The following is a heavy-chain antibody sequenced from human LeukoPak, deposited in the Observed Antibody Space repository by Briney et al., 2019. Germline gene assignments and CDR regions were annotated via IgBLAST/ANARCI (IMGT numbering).Heavy chain of an antibody. CDR3: ARDKLVLWEVVVAATPDYNWFDP. Sequence: LPGGSLRLSCAAFGFTFSSYAMHWVRQAPGKGLEWVAVISYDGSNKYYADSVKGRFTISRDNSKNTLYLQMNSLRAEDTAVYYCARDKLVLWEVVVAATPDYNWFDPWGQGTLVTVSS. D-gene: IGHD2-15*01. J-gene: IGHJ5*02. CDR2: ISYDGSNK. CDR1: GFTFSSYA. V-gene: IGHV3-30-3*01.